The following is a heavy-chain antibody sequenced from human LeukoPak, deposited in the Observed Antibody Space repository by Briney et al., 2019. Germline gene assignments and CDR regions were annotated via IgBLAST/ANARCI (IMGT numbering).Heavy chain of an antibody. J-gene: IGHJ3*02. D-gene: IGHD3-22*01. CDR3: ARDVYYYDSSHSRAFDI. V-gene: IGHV4-59*01. CDR1: GGSISSSY. Sequence: SETLSLTCTVSGGSISSSYWSWIRQPPRKGLEWIGYIYYTGSTNYNPSLKSRVTISVDMSKNHFSLKLSSVTAADTAVYYCARDVYYYDSSHSRAFDIWGQGTMVTVSS. CDR2: IYYTGST.